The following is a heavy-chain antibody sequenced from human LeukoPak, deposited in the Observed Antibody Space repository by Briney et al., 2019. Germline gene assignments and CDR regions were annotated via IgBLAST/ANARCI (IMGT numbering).Heavy chain of an antibody. CDR2: ISSSGSTI. V-gene: IGHV3-11*01. D-gene: IGHD2-2*01. CDR1: GFTFSDYY. CDR3: ARGHCSSTSCRLFDY. Sequence: GGSLRLSCAASGFTFSDYYMSWIRQAPGKGLEGVSYISSSGSTIYYADSVKGRFTISRHNANNSLYLQMNSLRAEDTAVYYCARGHCSSTSCRLFDYWGQGTLVTVSS. J-gene: IGHJ4*02.